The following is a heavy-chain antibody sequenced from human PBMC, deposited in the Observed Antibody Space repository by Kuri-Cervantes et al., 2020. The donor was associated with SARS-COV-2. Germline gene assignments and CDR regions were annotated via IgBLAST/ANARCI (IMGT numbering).Heavy chain of an antibody. D-gene: IGHD4-17*01. CDR1: GGSFSGYY. J-gene: IGHJ1*01. V-gene: IGHV4-34*01. CDR2: INHSGST. CDR3: ARQGPTTVTTFTSLAEVGVQH. Sequence: ESLKISCAVYGGSFSGYYWRWIRQPPGKGLEWIGEINHSGSTNYNPSLKSRVTISVDTNKNQFSLKLSSVTAADTAVYYCARQGPTTVTTFTSLAEVGVQHWGQGTLVTVSS.